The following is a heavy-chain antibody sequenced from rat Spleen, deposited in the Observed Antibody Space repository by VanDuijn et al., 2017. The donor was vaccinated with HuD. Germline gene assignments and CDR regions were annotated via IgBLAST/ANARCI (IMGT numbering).Heavy chain of an antibody. CDR1: GFTFNNYW. D-gene: IGHD1-7*01. J-gene: IGHJ2*01. CDR2: ISTSGCST. CDR3: TTAWVLNY. Sequence: EVQLVESGGGLVQPGRSLKLSCVASGFTFNNYWMTWIRQAPGKGLEWVASISTSGCSTYYRDSVKGRFTISRDNAKSTLYLQMDSLRSEDTATYYCTTAWVLNYWGQGVMVTVSS. V-gene: IGHV5-31*01.